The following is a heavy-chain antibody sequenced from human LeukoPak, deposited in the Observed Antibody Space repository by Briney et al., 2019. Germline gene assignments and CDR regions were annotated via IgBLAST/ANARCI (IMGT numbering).Heavy chain of an antibody. D-gene: IGHD5-12*01. Sequence: PSETLSLTCTVSGGSISSYYWSWIRQPAGKGLEWIGRIYTSGSTNYNPSLKSRVTMSVDTSKNQFSLKLSSVTAADTAVYYCARDRVDGWRGSRGPFDYWGQGTLVTVSS. V-gene: IGHV4-4*07. CDR2: IYTSGST. J-gene: IGHJ4*02. CDR1: GGSISSYY. CDR3: ARDRVDGWRGSRGPFDY.